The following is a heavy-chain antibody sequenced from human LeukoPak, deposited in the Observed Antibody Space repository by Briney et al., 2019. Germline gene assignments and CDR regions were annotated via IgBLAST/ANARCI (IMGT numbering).Heavy chain of an antibody. CDR3: ARLYDFWSGYPYYFDY. Sequence: GESLKISCKASGYSFPDYWIGWVRQMPGKGLEWMGLIYPGDSDTRYSPSFQGQVTISADKSISTAYLQWSTLKASDTALYHCARLYDFWSGYPYYFDYWGQGTLVTVSS. CDR1: GYSFPDYW. V-gene: IGHV5-51*01. J-gene: IGHJ4*02. CDR2: IYPGDSDT. D-gene: IGHD3-3*01.